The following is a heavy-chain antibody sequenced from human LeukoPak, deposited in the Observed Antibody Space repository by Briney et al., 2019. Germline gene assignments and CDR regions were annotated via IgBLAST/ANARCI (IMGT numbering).Heavy chain of an antibody. V-gene: IGHV5-51*01. Sequence: GESLKISCKGSGYRFTNYWIGWVRQVPGKGLECMGIIYPGDSDTRYSPSFQGQVTISADKSISTAYLQWSSLKASDTAMYYCARHLRDGYNSFDYWGQGTLVTVSS. CDR2: IYPGDSDT. CDR3: ARHLRDGYNSFDY. CDR1: GYRFTNYW. J-gene: IGHJ4*02. D-gene: IGHD5-24*01.